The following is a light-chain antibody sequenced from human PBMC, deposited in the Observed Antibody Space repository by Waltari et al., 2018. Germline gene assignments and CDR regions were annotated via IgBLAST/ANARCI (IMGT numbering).Light chain of an antibody. CDR2: AAS. CDR3: QQANSVPPT. J-gene: IGKJ2*01. CDR1: RGISNC. V-gene: IGKV1-12*01. Sequence: DIQMTQSPTSVSASVGDRVTITCRASRGISNCLAWYQQKSGQAPKLLIDAASKLQSAVPSRFSGSGAATDSALTISRQQPEDIATYYCQQANSVPPTFGQGTKVEIK.